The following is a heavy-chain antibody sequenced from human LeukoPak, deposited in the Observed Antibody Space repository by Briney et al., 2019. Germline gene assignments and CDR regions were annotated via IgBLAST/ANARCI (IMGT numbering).Heavy chain of an antibody. CDR3: AGHCSSTSCYTGDHDAFDI. J-gene: IGHJ3*02. Sequence: PGGSLRLSCAASGFTFSSYSMNWVRQARGEGLEWVSSISSSSSYIYYADSVKGGFTISRDNAKNSLYLQMNSLRAEDTAVYYCAGHCSSTSCYTGDHDAFDIWGQGTMVTVSS. CDR2: ISSSSSYI. V-gene: IGHV3-21*01. D-gene: IGHD2-2*02. CDR1: GFTFSSYS.